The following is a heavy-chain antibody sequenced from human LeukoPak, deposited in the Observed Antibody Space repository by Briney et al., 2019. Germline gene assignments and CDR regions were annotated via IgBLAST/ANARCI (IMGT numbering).Heavy chain of an antibody. J-gene: IGHJ4*02. Sequence: GGSLRLSCAASGFTFSSYAMSWVRQAPGKGLEWVSAISGSGGSTYYADSVKGRFTISRDNSKNTLYLQMNSLRAEDMAVYYCAKDLTGGWSLDYWGQGTLVTVSS. CDR1: GFTFSSYA. CDR2: ISGSGGST. V-gene: IGHV3-23*01. CDR3: AKDLTGGWSLDY. D-gene: IGHD6-19*01.